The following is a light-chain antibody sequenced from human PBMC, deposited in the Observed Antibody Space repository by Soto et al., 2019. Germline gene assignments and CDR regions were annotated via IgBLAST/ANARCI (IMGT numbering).Light chain of an antibody. Sequence: LSTSSPDTMTLSPGERATLSCRASQSVSSSYLAWYQQKPGQAPRLLIYGASSRATGIPDRFSGSGSGTDFTLTISRLEPEDFAVYFCQQYDGPPTTFGQGTRLEIK. CDR2: GAS. V-gene: IGKV3-20*01. CDR1: QSVSSSY. J-gene: IGKJ5*01. CDR3: QQYDGPPTT.